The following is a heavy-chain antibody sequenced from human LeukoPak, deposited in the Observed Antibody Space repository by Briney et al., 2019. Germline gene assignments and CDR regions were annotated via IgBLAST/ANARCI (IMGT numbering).Heavy chain of an antibody. V-gene: IGHV4-59*01. CDR2: IYYSGST. J-gene: IGHJ4*02. D-gene: IGHD5-12*01. CDR3: ARGDIVATPALDY. Sequence: SETLSLTCTVSGGSISSYYWSWIRQPPGKGLEWIGYIYYSGSTNYNPSLKSRVTISVDTSKNQFSLKLSSVTAADTAVYYCARGDIVATPALDYWGQGTLVTVSS. CDR1: GGSISSYY.